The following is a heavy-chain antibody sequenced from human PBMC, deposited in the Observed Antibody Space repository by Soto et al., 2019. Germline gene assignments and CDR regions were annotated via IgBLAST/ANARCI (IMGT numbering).Heavy chain of an antibody. CDR3: AKARPYCGGDCYHDAFDI. Sequence: GGSLRLSCAASGFTFSSYAMSWVRQAPGKGLEWVSAISGSGGSTYYADSVKGRFTISRDNSKNTLYLQMNSLRAEDTAVYYCAKARPYCGGDCYHDAFDIWGQGTMVTVSS. CDR2: ISGSGGST. J-gene: IGHJ3*02. D-gene: IGHD2-21*02. CDR1: GFTFSSYA. V-gene: IGHV3-23*01.